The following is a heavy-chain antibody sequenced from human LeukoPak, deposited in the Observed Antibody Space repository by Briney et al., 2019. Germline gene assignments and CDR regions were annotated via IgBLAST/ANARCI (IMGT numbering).Heavy chain of an antibody. J-gene: IGHJ4*02. CDR3: AREGYSGYDFTAY. V-gene: IGHV4-34*01. CDR1: GGSFSGYY. Sequence: MTSETLSLTCAVYGGSFSGYYWSWIRQPPGKGLEWIGEINHSGSTNYNPSLKSRVTISVDTSKNQFSLELSSVTAADTAVYYCAREGYSGYDFTAYWGQGTLVTVSS. D-gene: IGHD5-12*01. CDR2: INHSGST.